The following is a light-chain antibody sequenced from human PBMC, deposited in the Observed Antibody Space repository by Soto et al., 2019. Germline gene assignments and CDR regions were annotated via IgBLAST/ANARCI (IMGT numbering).Light chain of an antibody. V-gene: IGKV3-20*01. CDR3: QQYGSSPPIT. CDR1: QSVSSSY. CDR2: GAS. Sequence: EIVLTQSPGTLSLSPGERATLSCRASQSVSSSYLAWYQQKPGQAPRLLIYGASSRATGIPDRFSGSGSGTDFTLTISRLGPEDFAVYYCQQYGSSPPITFGQGTRLEMK. J-gene: IGKJ5*01.